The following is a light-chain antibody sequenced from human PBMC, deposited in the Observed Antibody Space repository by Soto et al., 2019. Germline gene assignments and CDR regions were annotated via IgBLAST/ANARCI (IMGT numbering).Light chain of an antibody. Sequence: DIQMTQSPSTLSPSPGDRVTITCRASRSISDWLAWYQQKPGQAPTLLIFDASNLKSGVPSRFSGSGSGTEFTLTINSLQPDDFATYYCQQYKSYWTFGQGTKVDIK. CDR2: DAS. CDR1: RSISDW. J-gene: IGKJ1*01. V-gene: IGKV1-5*01. CDR3: QQYKSYWT.